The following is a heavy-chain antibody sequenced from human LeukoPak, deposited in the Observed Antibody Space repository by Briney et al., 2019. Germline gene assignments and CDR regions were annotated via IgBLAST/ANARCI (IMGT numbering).Heavy chain of an antibody. Sequence: GGSLRLSCAASGFTVSSNYMSWVRQAPGKGLEWVSVIYSGGSTYYADSVKGRFTISRDNSKNTLYLQMNSLRADDTAVYYCAKELDVAAADPWGQGTLVTVSS. V-gene: IGHV3-53*05. J-gene: IGHJ5*02. CDR3: AKELDVAAADP. D-gene: IGHD6-13*01. CDR1: GFTVSSNY. CDR2: IYSGGST.